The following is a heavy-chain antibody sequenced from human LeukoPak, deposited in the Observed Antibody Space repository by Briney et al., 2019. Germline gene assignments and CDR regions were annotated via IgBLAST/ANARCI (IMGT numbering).Heavy chain of an antibody. V-gene: IGHV4-39*07. CDR2: IYYSGST. D-gene: IGHD3-10*01. J-gene: IGHJ5*02. Sequence: PSETLSLTCSVSGDSISGSSYYWGWIRQPPGKGLEWIGSIYYSGSTNYNPSLKSRVTISVDTSKNQFSLKLSSVTAADTAVYYCARDATGYGSGNLDWFDPWGQGTLVTVSS. CDR1: GDSISGSSYY. CDR3: ARDATGYGSGNLDWFDP.